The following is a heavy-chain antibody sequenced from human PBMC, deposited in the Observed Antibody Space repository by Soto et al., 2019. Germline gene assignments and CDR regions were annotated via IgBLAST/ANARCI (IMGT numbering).Heavy chain of an antibody. CDR2: FSGTGGYT. J-gene: IGHJ5*02. CDR1: GFTLSNYA. V-gene: IGHV3-23*01. Sequence: LRLSCAASGFTLSNYAMSWVRQAPGKGLEWVSTFSGTGGYTYYTDSVKGRFTISRDESKNTLFLHMNSLRAADTAVYYCARGQRALITYGPFDPWGQGTLVTVSS. CDR3: ARGQRALITYGPFDP. D-gene: IGHD4-17*01.